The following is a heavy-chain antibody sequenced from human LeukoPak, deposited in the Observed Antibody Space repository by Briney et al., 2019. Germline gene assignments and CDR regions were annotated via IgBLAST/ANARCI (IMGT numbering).Heavy chain of an antibody. CDR1: GFTFSSYA. D-gene: IGHD4-11*01. Sequence: SGGSLRLSCAASGFTFSSYAMSWVRQAPGKGLEWVSAISGSGGSTYYADSVKGRFTISRDNSKNTLYLQMNSLRAEDTAVYYCAKTVYRMTTSPFDYWGQGTLSPSPQ. V-gene: IGHV3-23*01. CDR2: ISGSGGST. CDR3: AKTVYRMTTSPFDY. J-gene: IGHJ4*02.